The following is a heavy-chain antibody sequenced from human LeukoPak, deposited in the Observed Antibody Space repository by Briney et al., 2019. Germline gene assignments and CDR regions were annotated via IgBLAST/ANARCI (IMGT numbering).Heavy chain of an antibody. D-gene: IGHD6-6*01. CDR1: GYTFTSYD. V-gene: IGHV1-2*02. Sequence: ASVKVSCKASGYTFTSYDINWVRQATGQGLEWMGWINPNSGGTNYAQKFRGRVTMTGDTSISTAYMELSRLRSDDTAVYYCARESLEYSSSSDAFDIWGQGTMVTVSS. CDR2: INPNSGGT. J-gene: IGHJ3*02. CDR3: ARESLEYSSSSDAFDI.